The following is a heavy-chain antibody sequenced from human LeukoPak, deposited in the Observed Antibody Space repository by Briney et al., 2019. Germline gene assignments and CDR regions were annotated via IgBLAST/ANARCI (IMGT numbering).Heavy chain of an antibody. CDR3: ARDGREYSGIYRGFDY. CDR2: INPSAGNT. V-gene: IGHV1-46*01. J-gene: IGHJ4*02. CDR1: GYTFTTYY. Sequence: ASVKVSCKASGYTFTTYYMHWVRQAPGQGLEWMGIINPSAGNTNYAQKFQGRVTMTRDTSTSTVYMELSSLRSEDTAVYYCARDGREYSGIYRGFDYWGQGTLVTVSS. D-gene: IGHD5-12*01.